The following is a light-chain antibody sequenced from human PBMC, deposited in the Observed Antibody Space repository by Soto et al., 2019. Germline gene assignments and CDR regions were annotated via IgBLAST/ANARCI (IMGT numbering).Light chain of an antibody. CDR3: QQYYTYSPTT. J-gene: IGKJ1*01. CDR1: QSVSTW. Sequence: DIQLTQSPSTLSVPVGDRVTITCRASQSVSTWLAWYQQKPGKAPKLLVYDASSLETLTPSRFSASGSGTEFTLTISSLQPVDSATYHCQQYYTYSPTTFGQGTRVEVK. V-gene: IGKV1-5*01. CDR2: DAS.